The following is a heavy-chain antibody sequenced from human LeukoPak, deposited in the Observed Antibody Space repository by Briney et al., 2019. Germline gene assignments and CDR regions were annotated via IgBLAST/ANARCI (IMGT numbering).Heavy chain of an antibody. Sequence: GSLRLSCTASGFTFSGYSMNWIRQAPGKGLEWVSVIYIGGNTYYADSVKGRFTISRDISKNTVYLQMNNLRVEDTAVYYCAREVNGQNWFDPWGQGTLVTVSS. CDR3: AREVNGQNWFDP. CDR2: IYIGGNT. CDR1: GFTFSGYS. D-gene: IGHD2-8*01. J-gene: IGHJ5*02. V-gene: IGHV3-53*01.